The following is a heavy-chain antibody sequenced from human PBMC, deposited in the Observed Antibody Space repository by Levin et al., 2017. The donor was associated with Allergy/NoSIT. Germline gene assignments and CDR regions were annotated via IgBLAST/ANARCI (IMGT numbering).Heavy chain of an antibody. V-gene: IGHV5-51*01. Sequence: GGSLRLSCKGSGYSFTSYWIGWVRQMPGKGLEWMGIIYPGDSDTRYSPSFQGQVTISANKSISTAYLQWSSLKASDTAMYYCARHCSGGSCYPDPWGQGTLVTVSS. J-gene: IGHJ5*02. CDR1: GYSFTSYW. CDR3: ARHCSGGSCYPDP. CDR2: IYPGDSDT. D-gene: IGHD2-15*01.